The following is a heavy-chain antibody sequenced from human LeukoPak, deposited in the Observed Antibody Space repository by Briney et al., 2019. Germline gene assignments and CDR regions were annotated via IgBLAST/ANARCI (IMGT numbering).Heavy chain of an antibody. V-gene: IGHV3-66*01. CDR3: ARAIGVVDCGTQTCYPYHFDK. CDR1: GFTVSSNY. J-gene: IGHJ4*02. D-gene: IGHD2-21*01. CDR2: IYSGGST. Sequence: HAGGSLRLSCAASGFTVSSNYMSWVRQAPGKGLEWVSVIYSGGSTYYADSVKGRFTISRDNSKNTLYLQVNSLRAEDTAVYFCARAIGVVDCGTQTCYPYHFDKWGRGTLVTVSS.